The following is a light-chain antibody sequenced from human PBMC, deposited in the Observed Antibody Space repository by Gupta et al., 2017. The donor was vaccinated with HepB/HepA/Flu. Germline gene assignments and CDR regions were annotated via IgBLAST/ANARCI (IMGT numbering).Light chain of an antibody. V-gene: IGKV3-15*01. Sequence: EIVMTQSPATLSVSPGEGATLSCRASQNINSKLAWYQQKPGQAPRVLIYDASARPTGIPARFSGSGYGTEFTLTISSRQSEDFAVYYCQQYNNWPSRTFGQGTKVEIK. CDR2: DAS. J-gene: IGKJ1*01. CDR3: QQYNNWPSRT. CDR1: QNINSK.